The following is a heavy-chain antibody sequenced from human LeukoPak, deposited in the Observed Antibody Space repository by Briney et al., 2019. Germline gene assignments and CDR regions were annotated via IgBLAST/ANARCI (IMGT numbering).Heavy chain of an antibody. V-gene: IGHV3-21*01. CDR1: GCTFSSYS. CDR2: ISSSSSYI. Sequence: NPGGSLRLSCAASGCTFSSYSMNWIRQAPGKGLEWVSSISSSSSYIYYADSVKGRFTISRDNAKNSLYLQMNMRRAEETAVYYCARGGTYTVDYWGWGPLVPVSS. D-gene: IGHD3/OR15-3a*01. J-gene: IGHJ4*02. CDR3: ARGGTYTVDY.